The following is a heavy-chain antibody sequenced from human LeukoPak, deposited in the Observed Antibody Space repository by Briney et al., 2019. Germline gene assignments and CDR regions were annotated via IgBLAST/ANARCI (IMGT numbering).Heavy chain of an antibody. CDR2: ISYDGSNK. CDR1: GFTFSSYG. V-gene: IGHV3-30*18. CDR3: AKSFSSSWYVGYFQH. D-gene: IGHD6-13*01. J-gene: IGHJ1*01. Sequence: PGRSLRLSRAASGFTFSSYGMHWVRQAPGKGLEWVAVISYDGSNKYYADSVKGRFTISRDNSKNTLYLQMNSLRAEDTAVYYCAKSFSSSWYVGYFQHWGQGTLVTVSS.